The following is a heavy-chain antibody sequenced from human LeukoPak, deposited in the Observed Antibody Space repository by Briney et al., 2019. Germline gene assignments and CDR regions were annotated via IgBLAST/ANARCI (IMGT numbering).Heavy chain of an antibody. Sequence: ASVKVSCKASGYTFTNYYMHWVRQAPGQGLEWMGIINPRGGSTSYAQKFQGRVTMTRDTSTSTVYMELSSLRSEDTAVYYCARTTVVPGRPDAFDIWGQGTMVTVSS. CDR2: INPRGGST. CDR3: ARTTVVPGRPDAFDI. CDR1: GYTFTNYY. J-gene: IGHJ3*02. D-gene: IGHD4-23*01. V-gene: IGHV1-46*01.